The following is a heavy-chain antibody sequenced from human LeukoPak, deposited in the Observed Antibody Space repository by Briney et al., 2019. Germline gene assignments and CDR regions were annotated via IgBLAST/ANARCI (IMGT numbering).Heavy chain of an antibody. Sequence: GRSLRLSCAADGFTLHAHAIDCARQATGKRMDKDSLITSDGYNTYYADSGRGRFTISRDNSKDSLFLQINSLRTDDTALYYCAKDVRDRGYADCWGQGTLVTVSS. CDR2: ITSDGYNT. CDR1: GFTLHAHA. D-gene: IGHD3-22*01. V-gene: IGHV3-43*02. CDR3: AKDVRDRGYADC. J-gene: IGHJ4*02.